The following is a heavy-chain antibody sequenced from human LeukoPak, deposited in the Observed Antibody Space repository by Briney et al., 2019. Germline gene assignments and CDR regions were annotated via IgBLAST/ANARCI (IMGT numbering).Heavy chain of an antibody. V-gene: IGHV3-23*01. CDR1: GFTSSSYA. J-gene: IGHJ4*02. CDR2: ISGSGGST. Sequence: GGSLRLSCAASGFTSSSYAMSWVRQAPGKGLEWVSAISGSGGSTYYADSVKGRFTISRDNSKNTLYLQMNSLRAEDTAVYYCAKGSKAWYSSGWYFDYWGQGTLVTVSS. D-gene: IGHD6-19*01. CDR3: AKGSKAWYSSGWYFDY.